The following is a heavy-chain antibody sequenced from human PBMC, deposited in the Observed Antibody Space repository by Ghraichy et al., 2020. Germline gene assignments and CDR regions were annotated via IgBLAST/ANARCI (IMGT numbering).Heavy chain of an antibody. D-gene: IGHD3-22*01. CDR3: VSDSSGYHYYGMDV. J-gene: IGHJ6*02. Sequence: SETLSLTCTVSGGSISSSSYYWGWIRQPPGKGLEWIGSIYYSGSTYYNPSLKSRVTISVDTSKKQFSLKLSSVTAADTAVYYCVSDSSGYHYYGMDVWGQGTTVTVSS. CDR1: GGSISSSSYY. CDR2: IYYSGST. V-gene: IGHV4-39*01.